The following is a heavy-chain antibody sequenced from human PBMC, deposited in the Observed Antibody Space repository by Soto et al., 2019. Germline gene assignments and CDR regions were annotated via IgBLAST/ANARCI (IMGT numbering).Heavy chain of an antibody. V-gene: IGHV1-69*12. CDR2: IIPIFGTA. J-gene: IGHJ6*02. CDR3: ASGEVAHGYYYDGMDV. D-gene: IGHD2-15*01. Sequence: QVQLVQSGAEVKKPGSSVKVSCKASGGTFSSYAISWVRQAPGQGLEWMGGIIPIFGTANYAQKFQGRVTITADESTSTAHMGLSSLRSEDTAVYYCASGEVAHGYYYDGMDVWGPGPTGTVSS. CDR1: GGTFSSYA.